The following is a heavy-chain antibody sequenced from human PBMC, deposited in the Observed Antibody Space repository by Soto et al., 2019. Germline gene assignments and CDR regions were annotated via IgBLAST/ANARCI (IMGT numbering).Heavy chain of an antibody. D-gene: IGHD2-15*01. J-gene: IGHJ5*01. V-gene: IGHV3-48*02. CDR2: ISTTSFTI. CDR3: ARDRCYDGTCYSASDS. CDR1: GFRFSTYN. Sequence: EVRLMESGGGLVQPGGSLRLSCAASGFRFSTYNMDWVRQAPGKGPEWIAHISTTSFTIYYADSVKGRFTISRDNDTNSLYLEMNSLRDEDTAVYYCARDRCYDGTCYSASDSWGQGTLVTVSS.